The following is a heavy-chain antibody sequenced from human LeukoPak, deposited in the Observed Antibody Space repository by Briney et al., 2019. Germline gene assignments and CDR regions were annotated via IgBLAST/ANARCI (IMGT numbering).Heavy chain of an antibody. V-gene: IGHV3-33*01. CDR2: IWYDGNNK. Sequence: GGCLRLSCAASGFIFSNYGMHWVRRAPGKGLEWVALIWYDGNNKYYADSVKGRFTVSRDNSKNTLYLQMNSLRAEDTAVYYCARDLAAGEHFYFDLWGRGALVTVSS. J-gene: IGHJ2*01. CDR3: ARDLAAGEHFYFDL. CDR1: GFIFSNYG. D-gene: IGHD7-27*01.